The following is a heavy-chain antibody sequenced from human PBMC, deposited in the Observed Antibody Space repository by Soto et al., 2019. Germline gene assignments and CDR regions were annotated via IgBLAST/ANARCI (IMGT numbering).Heavy chain of an antibody. CDR1: GFTFSDYY. CDR3: AKMSSENYYDPVFS. J-gene: IGHJ5*02. Sequence: QVQLVESGGGVVKTSGSLRIACAASGFTFSDYYMSWVRPAPGKGLEWASYISSSGNTIYYAGSVKSRFTISRDNDKNSVYLQMNSLRAEDTALYFCAKMSSENYYDPVFSWGQGTLVTVSS. V-gene: IGHV3-11*01. D-gene: IGHD3-22*01. CDR2: ISSSGNTI.